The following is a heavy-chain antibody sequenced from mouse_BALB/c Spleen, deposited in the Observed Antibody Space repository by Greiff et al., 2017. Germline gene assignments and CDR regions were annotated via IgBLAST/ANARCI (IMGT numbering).Heavy chain of an antibody. CDR1: GFAFSSYD. J-gene: IGHJ3*01. CDR3: ARLGKWWFAY. V-gene: IGHV5-12-1*01. Sequence: EVMLVESGGGLVKPGGSLKLSCAASGFAFSSYDMSWVRQTPEKRLEWVAYISSGGGSTYYPDTVKGRFTISRDNAKNTLYLQMSSLKSEDTAMYYCARLGKWWFAYWGQGTLVTVSA. CDR2: ISSGGGST.